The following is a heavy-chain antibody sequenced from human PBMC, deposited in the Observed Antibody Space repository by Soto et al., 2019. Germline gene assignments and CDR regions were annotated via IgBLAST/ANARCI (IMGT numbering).Heavy chain of an antibody. D-gene: IGHD3-3*01. V-gene: IGHV1-3*01. CDR3: ARGASYYDFWSGPSWFDP. Sequence: GASVKVSCKASGYTFTSYAMHWVRQAPGQRLEWMGWINAGNGNTKYSQKFQGRVTITRDTSASTAYMELSSLRSEDTAVYYCARGASYYDFWSGPSWFDPWGQGTLVTVS. J-gene: IGHJ5*02. CDR2: INAGNGNT. CDR1: GYTFTSYA.